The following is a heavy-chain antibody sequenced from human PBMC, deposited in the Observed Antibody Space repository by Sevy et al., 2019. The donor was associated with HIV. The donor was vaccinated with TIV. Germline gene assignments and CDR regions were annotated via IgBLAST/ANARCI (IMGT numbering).Heavy chain of an antibody. CDR1: GGSINDHY. CDR3: TKTHGGYYFDY. Sequence: SETLSLTCTISGGSINDHYWSWIRQPPGKGLEWIGYFSDSGTTNYNPSLTSRVTISVDTSKNHFSLKLTSVTAADTAIYYCTKTHGGYYFDYWGQGTPVTVSS. J-gene: IGHJ4*02. V-gene: IGHV4-59*11. D-gene: IGHD3-16*01. CDR2: FSDSGTT.